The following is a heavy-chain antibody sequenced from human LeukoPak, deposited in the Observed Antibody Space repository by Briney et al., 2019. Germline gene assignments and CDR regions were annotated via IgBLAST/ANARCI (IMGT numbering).Heavy chain of an antibody. J-gene: IGHJ4*02. CDR3: AKSAVQQLALPFEY. CDR2: ISSSSSTI. CDR1: GFTFSSYS. Sequence: GGSLRLSCAASGFTFSSYSMNWVRQAPGKGLEWVSYISSSSSTIYYADSVKGRFTISRDNAKNSLYLQMNSLKIEDTAVYYCAKSAVQQLALPFEYWGQGTLVTVSS. D-gene: IGHD6-13*01. V-gene: IGHV3-48*04.